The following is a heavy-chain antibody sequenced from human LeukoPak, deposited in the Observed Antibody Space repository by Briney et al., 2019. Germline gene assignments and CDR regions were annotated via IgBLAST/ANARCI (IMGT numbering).Heavy chain of an antibody. Sequence: SQTLSLTCTVSGGSISSGGYYWSWIRQHPGKGLEWIGYIYYSGSTYYNPSLKSRVTISVDTSKNQFSLRLRSVTAADTAVYYCARLYTDYTENWFDLWGQGTLATVSS. D-gene: IGHD4-11*01. CDR2: IYYSGST. V-gene: IGHV4-31*03. J-gene: IGHJ5*02. CDR1: GGSISSGGYY. CDR3: ARLYTDYTENWFDL.